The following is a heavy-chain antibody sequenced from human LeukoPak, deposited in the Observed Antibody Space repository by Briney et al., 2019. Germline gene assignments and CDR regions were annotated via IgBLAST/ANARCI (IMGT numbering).Heavy chain of an antibody. CDR3: ARHRGYNYGYDY. D-gene: IGHD5-18*01. V-gene: IGHV4-4*02. J-gene: IGHJ4*02. CDR2: IYHSGST. CDR1: GGSISSSNW. Sequence: SGTLSLTCAVSGGSISSSNWWSWVRQPPGKGLEWIGEIYHSGSTNYNPSLKSRVTISVDESKNQFSLKLSSVTAAETAVYYCARHRGYNYGYDYWGQGTLATVSS.